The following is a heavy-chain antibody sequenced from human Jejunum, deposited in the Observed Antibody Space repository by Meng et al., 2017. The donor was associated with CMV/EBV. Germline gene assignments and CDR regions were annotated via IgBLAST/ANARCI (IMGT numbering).Heavy chain of an antibody. CDR3: VHNIWKPSTPSYYFDY. CDR1: VSLNTSGGG. D-gene: IGHD3-3*01. J-gene: IGHJ4*02. CDR2: IYWDDDK. Sequence: VSLNTSGGGVGWIRQPPGKALEWLAIIYWDDDKRYRPSLKNRLIINRDTSKTQVVLKMTNMDPVDTATYYCVHNIWKPSTPSYYFDYWGQGTLVTVSS. V-gene: IGHV2-5*02.